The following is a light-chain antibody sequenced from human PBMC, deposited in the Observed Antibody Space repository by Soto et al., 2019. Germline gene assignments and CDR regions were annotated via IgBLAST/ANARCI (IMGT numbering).Light chain of an antibody. Sequence: IQLTQSPSSLSASVGDRVTITFRASQGIRNHLAWYQQESGKAPKLLIYAASTLQGGVPSGFTGSGFGTNFTLTISSLQPEDFATYYCQQLNTYPPTFGGGTKVDIK. V-gene: IGKV1-9*01. CDR3: QQLNTYPPT. J-gene: IGKJ4*01. CDR2: AAS. CDR1: QGIRNH.